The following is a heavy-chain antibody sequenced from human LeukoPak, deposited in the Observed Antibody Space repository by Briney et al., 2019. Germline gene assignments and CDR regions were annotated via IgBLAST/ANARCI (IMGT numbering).Heavy chain of an antibody. J-gene: IGHJ4*02. CDR3: VREGFYESGSLPTFYFDY. V-gene: IGHV3-30-3*01. D-gene: IGHD3-10*01. CDR1: GFDFHNYV. CDR2: ISSDVNIK. Sequence: GSLRLSCAASGFDFHNYVIHWVRQAPGKGLEWVAVISSDVNIKHYADSVKGRFTISRDSSSKMVSLQMNSLGTEGTAVYYCVREGFYESGSLPTFYFDYWGQGTLVTVSS.